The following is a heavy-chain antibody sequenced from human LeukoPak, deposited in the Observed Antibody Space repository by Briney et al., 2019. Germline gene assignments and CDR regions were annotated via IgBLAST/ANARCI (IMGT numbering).Heavy chain of an antibody. J-gene: IGHJ4*02. Sequence: ASVKVSCKASGYTFTGYYMHWVRQAPGQGLEWMGWINPNSGGTNYAQKFQGRVTMTRDTSISTAYMELSRLRSDDTAVYCCARRIAAAGTLGYWGQGTLVTVSS. CDR2: INPNSGGT. V-gene: IGHV1-2*02. CDR1: GYTFTGYY. D-gene: IGHD6-13*01. CDR3: ARRIAAAGTLGY.